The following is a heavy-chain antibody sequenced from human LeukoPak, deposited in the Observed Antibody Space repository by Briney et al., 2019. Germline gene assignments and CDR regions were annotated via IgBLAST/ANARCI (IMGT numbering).Heavy chain of an antibody. CDR2: INVANGKT. CDR1: GYTFSNYA. J-gene: IGHJ4*02. CDR3: ARGVSTQVDY. V-gene: IGHV1-3*01. Sequence: ASVKVSCKASGYTFSNYAMHWVRQAPGQRLEWMGWINVANGKTKYSQKFQGRVIITRDTSASTAYVELSSLRSEDTAVCYCARGVSTQVDYWGQGTLVTVSS. D-gene: IGHD5/OR15-5a*01.